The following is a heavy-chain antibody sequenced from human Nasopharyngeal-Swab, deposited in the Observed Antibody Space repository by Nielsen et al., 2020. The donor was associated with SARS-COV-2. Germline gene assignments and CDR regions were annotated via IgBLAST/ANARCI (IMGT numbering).Heavy chain of an antibody. V-gene: IGHV3-30*18. CDR2: ISYDGSNK. Sequence: GESLKISCPASRFTFSSYGMHWIRQAPGKGLEWVAVISYDGSNKYYADSVKCRFTISRDNSKNTLYLQMNSRRAEDTAVYYCTKDLDWGIVGATSAFDIWGQGTMVTVSS. CDR1: RFTFSSYG. D-gene: IGHD1-26*01. CDR3: TKDLDWGIVGATSAFDI. J-gene: IGHJ3*02.